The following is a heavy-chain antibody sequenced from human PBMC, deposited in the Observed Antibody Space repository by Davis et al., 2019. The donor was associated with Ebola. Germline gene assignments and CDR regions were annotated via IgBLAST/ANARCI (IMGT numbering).Heavy chain of an antibody. CDR2: INAGNGNT. CDR1: GYTFTSYA. Sequence: ASVKVSCKASGYTFTSYAMHWVRQAPGQRLEWMGWINAGNGNTKYSQKFQGRVTITRDTSASTAYMELSSLRSEDTAVYYCARADIWAGTTGGDYWGQGTLVTVSS. CDR3: ARADIWAGTTGGDY. J-gene: IGHJ4*02. D-gene: IGHD1-7*01. V-gene: IGHV1-3*01.